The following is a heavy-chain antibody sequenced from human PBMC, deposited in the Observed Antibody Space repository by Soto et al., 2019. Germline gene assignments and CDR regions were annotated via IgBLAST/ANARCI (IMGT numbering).Heavy chain of an antibody. V-gene: IGHV5-51*01. Sequence: PGESLKISCKGSGYSFTSYWIGWVRQMPGKGLEWMANIYPGDSDTRYSPSFQGQVTISADKSISTAYLQWSSLKASDTAMYYCARQGPSGYKFVDIWGQGTMVTVSS. CDR1: GYSFTSYW. CDR3: ARQGPSGYKFVDI. D-gene: IGHD5-12*01. J-gene: IGHJ3*02. CDR2: IYPGDSDT.